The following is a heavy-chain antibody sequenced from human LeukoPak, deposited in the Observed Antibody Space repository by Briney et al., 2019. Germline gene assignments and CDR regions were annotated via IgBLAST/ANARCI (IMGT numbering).Heavy chain of an antibody. J-gene: IGHJ4*02. V-gene: IGHV4-61*02. D-gene: IGHD6-19*01. CDR2: IYTSGST. CDR1: GGSISSGNYY. Sequence: SQTLPLTCTVSGGSISSGNYYWNWIRQPAGKGLEWIGRIYTSGSTYYNPSLKSRVTISVDTSKNQFSLKLSSVTAADTAVYYCARDGYSSGWTPFDYWGQGTLVTVSS. CDR3: ARDGYSSGWTPFDY.